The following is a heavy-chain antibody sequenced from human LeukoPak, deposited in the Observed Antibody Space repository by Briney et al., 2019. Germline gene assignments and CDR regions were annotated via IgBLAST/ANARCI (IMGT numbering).Heavy chain of an antibody. CDR3: ARDGLGYCSSTICYNPNT. J-gene: IGHJ5*02. CDR1: GGSISSGSYY. V-gene: IGHV4-61*02. D-gene: IGHD2-2*02. Sequence: SETLSLPCTVSGGSISSGSYYWSWIRRPAGKGLGWIGRIYTSGTTNYTPSLKSRVTISVDTSKNQFSLKLSSVTAADTAVYYCARDGLGYCSSTICYNPNTWGQGTLVTVSS. CDR2: IYTSGTT.